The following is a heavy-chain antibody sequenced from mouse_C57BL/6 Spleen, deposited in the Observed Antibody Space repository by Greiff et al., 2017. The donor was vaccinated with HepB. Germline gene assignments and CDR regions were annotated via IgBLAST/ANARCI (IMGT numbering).Heavy chain of an antibody. CDR1: GFTFSDYG. CDR3: ARRNYYGSEGYAMDY. Sequence: EVQLVESGGGLVKPGGSLKLSCAASGFTFSDYGMHWVRQAPEKGLEWVAYISSGSSTIYYADTVKGRFTISRDNAKNTLFLQMTSLRAEDTAMYYCARRNYYGSEGYAMDYWGQGTSVTVSS. CDR2: ISSGSSTI. J-gene: IGHJ4*01. D-gene: IGHD1-1*01. V-gene: IGHV5-17*01.